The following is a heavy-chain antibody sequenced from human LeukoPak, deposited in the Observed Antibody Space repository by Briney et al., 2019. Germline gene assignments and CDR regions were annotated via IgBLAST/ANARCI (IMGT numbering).Heavy chain of an antibody. CDR3: ARAWASKAEAGSYFDY. Sequence: ASVKVSCKASGYTFTSYGISWVRQAPGQGLEWMGWISSYNGNTNYAQKLQGRVTMSTDTSTGTAYMELRSLRSDDTAVYYCARAWASKAEAGSYFDYWGQGTLVTVSS. CDR2: ISSYNGNT. D-gene: IGHD6-19*01. J-gene: IGHJ4*02. CDR1: GYTFTSYG. V-gene: IGHV1-18*01.